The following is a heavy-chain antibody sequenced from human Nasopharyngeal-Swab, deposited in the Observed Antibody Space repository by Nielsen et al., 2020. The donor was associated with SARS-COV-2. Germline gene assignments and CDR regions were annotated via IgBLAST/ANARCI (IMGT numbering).Heavy chain of an antibody. J-gene: IGHJ4*02. CDR2: ISSSSSYT. Sequence: RQAPGKGLEWVSYISSSSSYTNYADSVKGRFTISRDNAKNSLYPQMNSLRAEDTAVYYCASEGTYCSGGSCYVYWGQGTLVTVSS. D-gene: IGHD2-15*01. V-gene: IGHV3-11*06. CDR3: ASEGTYCSGGSCYVY.